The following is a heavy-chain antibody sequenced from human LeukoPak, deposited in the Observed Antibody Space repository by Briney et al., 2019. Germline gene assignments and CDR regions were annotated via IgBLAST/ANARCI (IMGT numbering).Heavy chain of an antibody. J-gene: IGHJ4*02. Sequence: ASVKVSCKTSGYTFTDYYMHWVRQAPGQGLEWMGWINPNSGGTNYAQKFQGRVTMTRDTSISTAYMELSSLRSDDTAVYYCARDLKRGYSSGRYSWGTGSSNDYWGQGTLVTVSS. V-gene: IGHV1-2*02. CDR2: INPNSGGT. CDR1: GYTFTDYY. D-gene: IGHD6-19*01. CDR3: ARDLKRGYSSGRYSWGTGSSNDY.